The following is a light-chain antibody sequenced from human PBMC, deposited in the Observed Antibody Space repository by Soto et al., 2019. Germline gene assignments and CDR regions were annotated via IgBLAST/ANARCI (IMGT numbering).Light chain of an antibody. J-gene: IGLJ2*01. CDR1: SSNVGTNT. Sequence: QSALTQAPSASGTPGQRVLLSCSGSSSNVGTNTVNWYQQLPGTAPRLLVYGNNQRPSGIPDRFAGSKSGTSASLAISGLQSEDEADYHGAVCDDSLTEYAFGGVTELTVL. CDR3: AVCDDSLTEYA. V-gene: IGLV1-44*01. CDR2: GNN.